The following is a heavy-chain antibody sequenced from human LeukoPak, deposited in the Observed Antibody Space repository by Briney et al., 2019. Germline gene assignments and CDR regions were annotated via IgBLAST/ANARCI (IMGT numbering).Heavy chain of an antibody. V-gene: IGHV3-72*01. J-gene: IGHJ4*02. Sequence: PGGSLRLSCAASGFIFSDHYMDGVRQAPGKGLEGVGRAKNKVNSYTTLYAASVKGRFTISRDDSKNSLYLQMNSLRTEDTAVYYCARAMLPYSSSLHGIDYWGQGTLVTVSS. D-gene: IGHD6-6*01. CDR3: ARAMLPYSSSLHGIDY. CDR2: AKNKVNSYTT. CDR1: GFIFSDHY.